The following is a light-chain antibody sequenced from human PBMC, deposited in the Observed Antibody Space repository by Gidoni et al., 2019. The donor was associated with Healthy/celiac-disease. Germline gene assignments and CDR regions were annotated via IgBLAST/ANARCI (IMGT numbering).Light chain of an antibody. CDR2: DAS. Sequence: EIALTPSPATLSLSPGERATLSCRASQSVSSYLAWYQQKPGQAPRLLIYDASNRATGIPARFSGSGSGTDFTLTISSLEPEEFAVYYCQQRSNWPPGTFGGGTKVEIK. J-gene: IGKJ4*01. CDR3: QQRSNWPPGT. V-gene: IGKV3-11*01. CDR1: QSVSSY.